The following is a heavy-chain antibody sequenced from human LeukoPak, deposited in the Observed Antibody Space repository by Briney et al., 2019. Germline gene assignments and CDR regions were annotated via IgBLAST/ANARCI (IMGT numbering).Heavy chain of an antibody. CDR1: GYPFTGYD. D-gene: IGHD1-26*01. Sequence: ASVKVSCKASGYPFTGYDINWVRQATGQGLEWMGWMNPNSGNTGYAQKFQGRVTITRNTSISTAYMELSSLRSEDTAVYYCAREGSGSYYEFDYWGQGTLVTVSS. CDR2: MNPNSGNT. CDR3: AREGSGSYYEFDY. J-gene: IGHJ4*02. V-gene: IGHV1-8*03.